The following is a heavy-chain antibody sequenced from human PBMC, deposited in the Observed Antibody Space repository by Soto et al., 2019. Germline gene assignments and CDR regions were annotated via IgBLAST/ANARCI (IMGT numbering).Heavy chain of an antibody. D-gene: IGHD3-22*01. CDR1: GFTFRIYG. CDR2: ISYDGSKK. CDR3: AKGGGDGYYDSSGYSFDH. V-gene: IGHV3-30*18. J-gene: IGHJ4*02. Sequence: QVQLVESGGGVVQPGKSLRLSCEASGFTFRIYGMHWVRQAPGKGLEWVAVISYDGSKKFYADSAKGRFTVSRDSSNNTLYLQMNSLRAEDTAIYYCAKGGGDGYYDSSGYSFDHWGQGTLVTVSS.